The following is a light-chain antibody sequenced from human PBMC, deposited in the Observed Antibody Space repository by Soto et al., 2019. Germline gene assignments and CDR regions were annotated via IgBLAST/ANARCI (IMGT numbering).Light chain of an antibody. Sequence: DIQITQSPSTLSASVGDRVTITCRASQSISSWLAWYQQKPGKAPKLLIYKASSLESGVPSRFSGSGSGTEFTLTISSLQPDDFATYYCQQDNSLWTFGQGTKVEIK. CDR2: KAS. CDR1: QSISSW. V-gene: IGKV1-5*03. J-gene: IGKJ1*01. CDR3: QQDNSLWT.